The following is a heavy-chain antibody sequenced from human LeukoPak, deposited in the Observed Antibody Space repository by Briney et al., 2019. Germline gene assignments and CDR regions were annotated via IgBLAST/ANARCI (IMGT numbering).Heavy chain of an antibody. Sequence: GGSLRLSCAASGFTFSSYSMNWVRQAPGKGLEWVSSISSSSSYIYYADSVKGRLTISRDNAKNSLYLQMNSLRAEDTAVYYCARDFPNSRCFDYWGQGTLVTVSS. CDR3: ARDFPNSRCFDY. CDR2: ISSSSSYI. CDR1: GFTFSSYS. J-gene: IGHJ4*02. D-gene: IGHD6-13*01. V-gene: IGHV3-21*01.